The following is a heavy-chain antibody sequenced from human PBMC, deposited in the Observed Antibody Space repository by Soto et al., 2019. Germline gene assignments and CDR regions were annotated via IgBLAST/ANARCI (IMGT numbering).Heavy chain of an antibody. CDR2: IIPIFGTA. J-gene: IGHJ2*01. V-gene: IGHV1-69*12. CDR1: GGTFSSYA. CDR3: ARSYDSSGYYYYWYFDL. D-gene: IGHD3-22*01. Sequence: QVQLVQSGAEVKKPGSSVKVSCKASGGTFSSYAISWVRQAPGQGLEWMGGIIPIFGTANYAQKFQGRVTITADESTSTAYMELSSLRSEDTALYYCARSYDSSGYYYYWYFDLWGRGTLVTVSS.